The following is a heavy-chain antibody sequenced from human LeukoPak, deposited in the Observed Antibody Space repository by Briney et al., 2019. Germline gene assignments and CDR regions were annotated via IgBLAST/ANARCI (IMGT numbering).Heavy chain of an antibody. CDR2: ISSSSSTI. V-gene: IGHV3-48*01. J-gene: IGHJ3*02. D-gene: IGHD2-15*01. Sequence: GGSLRLSCAASGFTLSSYSMNSVRQAPEKGLEWVSDISSSSSTIYYADSVKGRFTISRGNSKNTLYLQMNSLRAEDTAVYYCAKRGYCRGGTCFSHDAFDIWGQGTMVTVSS. CDR1: GFTLSSYS. CDR3: AKRGYCRGGTCFSHDAFDI.